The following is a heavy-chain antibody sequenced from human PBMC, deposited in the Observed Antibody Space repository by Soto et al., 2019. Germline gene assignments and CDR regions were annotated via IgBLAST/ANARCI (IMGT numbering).Heavy chain of an antibody. J-gene: IGHJ4*02. Sequence: XVTLSLSCAVSGVSIISGNWWTWVRQSPQRGLEYIGEIFHDGTANYYPSFERRVAISVDTSKNQFSLKLTSVTAADTAIYFCARLVYDTRLNYMDFDFWGQGTLVTVTS. CDR3: ARLVYDTRLNYMDFDF. V-gene: IGHV4-4*01. CDR2: IFHDGTA. D-gene: IGHD3-10*01. CDR1: GVSIISGNW.